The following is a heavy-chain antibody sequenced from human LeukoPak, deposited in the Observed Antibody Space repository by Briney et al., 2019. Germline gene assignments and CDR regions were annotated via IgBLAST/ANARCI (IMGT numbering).Heavy chain of an antibody. CDR3: ARDGDYYYMDV. D-gene: IGHD3-16*01. CDR2: ISSSSSTI. Sequence: GGSLRLSCAASGFTFSSYSMNWVRQAPGKGLEWVSYISSSSSTIYYADSVKGRFTISRDNAKNSLYLQMNSLRAEDTAVYYCARDGDYYYMDVWGKGTTVTVSS. V-gene: IGHV3-48*01. CDR1: GFTFSSYS. J-gene: IGHJ6*03.